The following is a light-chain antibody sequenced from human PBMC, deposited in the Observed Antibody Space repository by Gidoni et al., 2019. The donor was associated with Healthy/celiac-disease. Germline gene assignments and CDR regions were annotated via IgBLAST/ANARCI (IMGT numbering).Light chain of an antibody. Sequence: DIQMTQSPSTLSASVGDRVTITCRASQGISSWLAWYQQKPGKAHKLLIYDASSLESGVPSRFSGSGSGTEFTLTISSLQPDDFATYYCQQYNSYPWTFGQGTKVEIK. V-gene: IGKV1-5*01. CDR1: QGISSW. CDR3: QQYNSYPWT. CDR2: DAS. J-gene: IGKJ1*01.